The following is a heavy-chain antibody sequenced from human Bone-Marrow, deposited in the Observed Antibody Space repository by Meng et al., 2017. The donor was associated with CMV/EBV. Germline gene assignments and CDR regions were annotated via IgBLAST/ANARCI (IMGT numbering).Heavy chain of an antibody. CDR3: DRGVGWPYFDY. Sequence: SETLSLTCTVSGGSISSSSYYWGWIRQPPGQGLEWIGYIYYSASTYYNPSLKSRVTISVDTSKNQFSLKLRSVAAAETAVYYCDRGVGWPYFDYWGQGTLVTVSS. D-gene: IGHD1-26*01. J-gene: IGHJ4*02. CDR1: GGSISSSSYY. V-gene: IGHV4-30-4*08. CDR2: IYYSAST.